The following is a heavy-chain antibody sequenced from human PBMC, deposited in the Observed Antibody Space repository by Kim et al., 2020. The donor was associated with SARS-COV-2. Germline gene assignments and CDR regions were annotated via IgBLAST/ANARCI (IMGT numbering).Heavy chain of an antibody. CDR3: ARDLKLRYFDWLFFDY. V-gene: IGHV3-11*06. CDR1: GFTFSDYY. CDR2: ISSSSSYT. Sequence: GGSLRLSCAASGFTFSDYYMSWIHQAPGKGLEWVSYISSSSSYTKYADSVKGRFTISRDNAKNSLYLQMNSLRAEDTAVYYCARDLKLRYFDWLFFDYWGQGTLGTVSS. J-gene: IGHJ4*02. D-gene: IGHD3-9*01.